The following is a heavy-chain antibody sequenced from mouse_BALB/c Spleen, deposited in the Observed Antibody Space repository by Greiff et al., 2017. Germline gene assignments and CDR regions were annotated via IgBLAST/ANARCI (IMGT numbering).Heavy chain of an antibody. J-gene: IGHJ4*01. CDR3: ARTDYYGSSPYYYAMDY. Sequence: VQLQQSGAELVKPGASVKLSCTASGFTITDTYMHWVKQRPEQGLEWIGRIDPANGNTKYDPKFQGKATITADTSSNTAYLQLSSLTSEDTAVYYCARTDYYGSSPYYYAMDYWGQGTSVTVSS. V-gene: IGHV14-3*02. CDR2: IDPANGNT. D-gene: IGHD1-1*01. CDR1: GFTITDTY.